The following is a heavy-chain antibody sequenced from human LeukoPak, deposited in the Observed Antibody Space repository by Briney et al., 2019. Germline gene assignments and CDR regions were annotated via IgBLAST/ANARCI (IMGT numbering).Heavy chain of an antibody. CDR3: AREGPRNYYDSSGLDY. CDR1: GGSFSGYY. V-gene: IGHV4-34*01. Sequence: PSETLSLTCAVYGGSFSGYYWSWIRQPPGKGLEWIGEINHSGSTNYNPSLKSRVTISVDTSKNQFSLKLSSVTAADTAVYYCAREGPRNYYDSSGLDYWGQGTLVTVSS. CDR2: INHSGST. J-gene: IGHJ4*02. D-gene: IGHD3-22*01.